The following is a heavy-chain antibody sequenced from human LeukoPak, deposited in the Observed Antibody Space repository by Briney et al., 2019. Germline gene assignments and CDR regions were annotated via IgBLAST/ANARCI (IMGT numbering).Heavy chain of an antibody. CDR1: GYTFTGYY. D-gene: IGHD1-14*01. CDR3: ASWAGGNEPIASFDY. CDR2: INLNSGGT. J-gene: IGHJ4*02. V-gene: IGHV1-2*02. Sequence: ASVKVSCKTSGYTFTGYYIHWMRQAPGQGLEWMVWINLNSGGTNYAQKFQGRVIMTRDTSTSTAYMELNRLRFDDTAVYYCASWAGGNEPIASFDYWGQGTLVTVSS.